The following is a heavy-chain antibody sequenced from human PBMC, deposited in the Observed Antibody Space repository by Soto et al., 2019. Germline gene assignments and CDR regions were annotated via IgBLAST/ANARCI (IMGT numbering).Heavy chain of an antibody. CDR1: GCPVSSDG. D-gene: IGHD3-10*01. V-gene: IGHV3-23*01. CDR2: ISGSGGST. CDR3: FLYGGLDY. Sequence: GWSLRLSFAASGCPVSSDGMSWVRQAPGKGLEWVSAISGSGGSTYYADSVKGRFTISRDNSKNTLYLQMNSLRAEDTAVYYCFLYGGLDYWGQGTLVTVSS. J-gene: IGHJ4*02.